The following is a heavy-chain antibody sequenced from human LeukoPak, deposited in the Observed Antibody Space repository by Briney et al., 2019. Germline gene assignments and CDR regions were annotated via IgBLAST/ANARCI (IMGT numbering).Heavy chain of an antibody. V-gene: IGHV4-59*01. CDR2: TYYSGST. CDR1: GGSISSYY. Sequence: PSETLSLTCTVSGGSISSYYWSWIRQPPGKGLEWIGYTYYSGSTNYNPSFKSRVTISVDTSKNQFSLKLSSVTAADTAVYYCARGITGTIDYWGQGTLVTVSS. D-gene: IGHD1-20*01. CDR3: ARGITGTIDY. J-gene: IGHJ4*02.